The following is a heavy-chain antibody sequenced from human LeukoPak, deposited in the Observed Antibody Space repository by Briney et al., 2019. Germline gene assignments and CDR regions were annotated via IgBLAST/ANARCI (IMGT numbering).Heavy chain of an antibody. D-gene: IGHD3-9*01. CDR1: GFTFSDYY. J-gene: IGHJ4*02. V-gene: IGHV3-11*01. CDR3: ARAEDDILTGYSTLDY. CDR2: ISSSGSTI. Sequence: PGGSLRLSCAASGFTFSDYYMSWIRQAPGKGLEWVSYISSSGSTIYYADSVKGRFTISRDNAKNSLYLQMNSLRAEDAAVYYCARAEDDILTGYSTLDYWGQGTLVTVSS.